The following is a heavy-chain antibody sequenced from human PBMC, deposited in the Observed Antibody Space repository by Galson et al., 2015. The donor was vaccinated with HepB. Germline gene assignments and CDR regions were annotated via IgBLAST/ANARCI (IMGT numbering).Heavy chain of an antibody. Sequence: SLRLSCAASGFTFSSYAMHWVRQAPGKGLEWVAVISYDGSNKYYADSVKGRFTISRDNSKNTLYLQMNSLRAEDTAVYYCARDGVAVAGFRKLDYWGQGTLVTVSS. CDR2: ISYDGSNK. J-gene: IGHJ4*02. V-gene: IGHV3-30-3*01. CDR3: ARDGVAVAGFRKLDY. D-gene: IGHD6-19*01. CDR1: GFTFSSYA.